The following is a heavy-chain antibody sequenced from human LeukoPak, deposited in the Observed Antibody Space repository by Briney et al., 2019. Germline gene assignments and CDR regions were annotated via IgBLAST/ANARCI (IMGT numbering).Heavy chain of an antibody. V-gene: IGHV3-66*03. Sequence: GGSLRLSCAASGFIVSSNYMNWVRQAPGQGLEWVSVIYSSDSTYYADSVKGRFTISRDNSKNTLYLQMNSLRAEDTAVYYCARASSSRTVYYYYGMDVWGQGTTVTVSS. CDR2: IYSSDST. D-gene: IGHD6-13*01. CDR3: ARASSSRTVYYYYGMDV. J-gene: IGHJ6*02. CDR1: GFIVSSNY.